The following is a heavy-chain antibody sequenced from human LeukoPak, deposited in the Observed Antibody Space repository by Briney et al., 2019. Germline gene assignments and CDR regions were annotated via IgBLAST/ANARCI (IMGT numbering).Heavy chain of an antibody. V-gene: IGHV3-7*01. Sequence: GGSLRLSCAASGFTFSSYWMSWVRQAPGKGLEWVANIKQDGSEKYYVDSVKGRFTISRDNAKNSLYLQMNSLRAEDTAVYYCARYYVFWGGSFFDSGGRGSLVTVSP. J-gene: IGHJ4*02. CDR3: ARYYVFWGGSFFDS. CDR1: GFTFSSYW. D-gene: IGHD3-3*01. CDR2: IKQDGSEK.